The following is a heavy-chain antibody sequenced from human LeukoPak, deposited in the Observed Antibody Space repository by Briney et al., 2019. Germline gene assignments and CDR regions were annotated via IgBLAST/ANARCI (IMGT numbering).Heavy chain of an antibody. CDR2: IGSSGGST. Sequence: PGGSLRLSCAASGFNFITAVMTWVRQAPGKGLEWVSLIGSSGGSTYYAASVKGRFTISRDNSNHTLSLRMNSLRVEDTAIYYCVKDIQLSTWGLGTMVTVSS. CDR3: VKDIQLST. J-gene: IGHJ3*01. V-gene: IGHV3-23*01. CDR1: GFNFITAV. D-gene: IGHD5-24*01.